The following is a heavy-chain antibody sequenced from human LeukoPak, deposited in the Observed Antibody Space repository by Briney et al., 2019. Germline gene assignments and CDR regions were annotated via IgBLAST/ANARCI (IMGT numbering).Heavy chain of an antibody. D-gene: IGHD1-14*01. CDR1: GGSFSDYY. CDR3: ARGRTNRLGY. Sequence: PSETLSLTCAVYGGSFSDYYWSYIRQPPGEGLEWIGEINHSGSANYNPSLKSRVTMFADTSKKQFSLKLNSVTAADTAVYYCARGRTNRLGYWGRGTLVVVSS. V-gene: IGHV4-34*01. J-gene: IGHJ4*02. CDR2: INHSGSA.